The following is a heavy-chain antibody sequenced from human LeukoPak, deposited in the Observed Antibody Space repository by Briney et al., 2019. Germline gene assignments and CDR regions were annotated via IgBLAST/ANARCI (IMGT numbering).Heavy chain of an antibody. J-gene: IGHJ6*04. CDR1: GFTFSGSA. V-gene: IGHV3-73*01. Sequence: PGGSLRLSCAASGFTFSGSAMHWVRQASGKGLEWVGRIRSKANSYATAYAASVKGRFTISRDDSKNTAYLQMNSLKTEDTAVYYSTSRGATDVWGKGTTVTVSS. D-gene: IGHD5-12*01. CDR3: TSRGATDV. CDR2: IRSKANSYAT.